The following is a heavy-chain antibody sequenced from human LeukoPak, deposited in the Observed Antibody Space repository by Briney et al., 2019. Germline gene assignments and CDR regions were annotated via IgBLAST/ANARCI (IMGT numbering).Heavy chain of an antibody. D-gene: IGHD4-23*01. Sequence: AGGSLRLSCAASGFTFSSFAIHWVRQAPGKGLEWVAAISYDGSNKYYADSVKGRFTISRDNSKNTLYLQMSSLRAEDTAVYYCVRDVPEFGGKGDYWGQGTLVTVSS. V-gene: IGHV3-30*04. CDR2: ISYDGSNK. CDR1: GFTFSSFA. CDR3: VRDVPEFGGKGDY. J-gene: IGHJ4*02.